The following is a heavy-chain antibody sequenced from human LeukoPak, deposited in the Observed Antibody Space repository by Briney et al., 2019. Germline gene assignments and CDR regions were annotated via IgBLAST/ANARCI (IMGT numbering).Heavy chain of an antibody. CDR3: ARVADYDILTGYPYYFDY. CDR2: TYYRSKWYN. V-gene: IGHV6-1*01. CDR1: GDSVSSNSAA. Sequence: SQTLSLTCAISGDSVSSNSAAWNWIRQSPSRGLEWLGRTYYRSKWYNDYAVSVKSRITINPDTSKNQFSLQLNSVTPEDTAVYYCARVADYDILTGYPYYFDYWGQGTLVTVSS. D-gene: IGHD3-9*01. J-gene: IGHJ4*02.